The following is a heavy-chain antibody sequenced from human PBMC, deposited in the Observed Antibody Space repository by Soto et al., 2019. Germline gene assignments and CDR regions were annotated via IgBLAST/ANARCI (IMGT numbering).Heavy chain of an antibody. J-gene: IGHJ6*02. Sequence: SETLSLTCAVYGGSFSGYYWSWIRQPPGKGLERIGEINHSGSTNYNPSLKSRVTISVDTSKNQFSLKLSSVTAADTAVYYCARGLRYSYGYVYYYYGMDVWGQWTTVTVSS. CDR3: ARGLRYSYGYVYYYYGMDV. V-gene: IGHV4-34*01. CDR1: GGSFSGYY. D-gene: IGHD5-18*01. CDR2: INHSGST.